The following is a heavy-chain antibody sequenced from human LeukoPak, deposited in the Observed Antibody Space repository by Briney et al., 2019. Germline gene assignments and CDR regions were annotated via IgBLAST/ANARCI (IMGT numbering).Heavy chain of an antibody. D-gene: IGHD2-2*01. J-gene: IGHJ4*02. V-gene: IGHV3-74*01. CDR1: GFTFSSYW. Sequence: GGSLRLSCAASGFTFSSYWMHWVRQAPGKGLVWVSRINSDGSGTIYADSVRGRFTISRDNAKNTLYLQVNSLRAEDTAVYYCAKGKPAAPGDYWGQGTLVTVSS. CDR3: AKGKPAAPGDY. CDR2: INSDGSGT.